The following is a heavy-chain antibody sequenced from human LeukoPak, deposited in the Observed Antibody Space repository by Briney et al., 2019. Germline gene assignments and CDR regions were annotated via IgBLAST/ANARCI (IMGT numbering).Heavy chain of an antibody. CDR2: MNPNSGNT. CDR3: ARGTPPNVYDFWSGRKNWFDP. CDR1: GYTFTSYD. D-gene: IGHD3-3*01. J-gene: IGHJ5*02. V-gene: IGHV1-8*01. Sequence: ASVKVPCKASGYTFTSYDINWVRQATGQGLEWMGWMNPNSGNTGYAQKFQGRVTMTRNTSISTAYMELSSLRSEDTAVYYCARGTPPNVYDFWSGRKNWFDPWGQGTLVTVSS.